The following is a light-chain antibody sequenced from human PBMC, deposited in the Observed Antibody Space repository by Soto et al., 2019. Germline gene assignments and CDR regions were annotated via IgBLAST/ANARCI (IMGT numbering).Light chain of an antibody. CDR3: CSYAGSYTVV. CDR2: DAN. CDR1: SSDVGGYNY. J-gene: IGLJ3*02. Sequence: QSALTQPRSVSGSPGQSVIISCTGTSSDVGGYNYVSWYQQHPGKAPKLMIYDANKRPSGVPDRFSGSKSGNTASLTISGLQAEDDADYYCCSYAGSYTVVFGGGTKLTVL. V-gene: IGLV2-11*01.